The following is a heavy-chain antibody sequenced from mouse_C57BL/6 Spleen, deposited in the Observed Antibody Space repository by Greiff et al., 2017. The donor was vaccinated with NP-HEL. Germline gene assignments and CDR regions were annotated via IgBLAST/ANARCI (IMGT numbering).Heavy chain of an antibody. J-gene: IGHJ1*03. CDR3: ARWESGPFYGSSYDWYFDV. Sequence: QVQLQQSGPELVKPGASVKLSCKASGYTFTSYDINWVKQRPGQGLEWIGWIYPRDGSTKYNEKFKGKATLTVDTSSSTAYMELHSLTSEDSAVYFCARWESGPFYGSSYDWYFDVWGTGTTVTVSS. CDR2: IYPRDGST. D-gene: IGHD1-1*01. V-gene: IGHV1-85*01. CDR1: GYTFTSYD.